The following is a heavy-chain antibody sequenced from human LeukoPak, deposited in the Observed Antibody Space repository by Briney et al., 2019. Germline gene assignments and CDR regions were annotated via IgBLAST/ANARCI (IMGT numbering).Heavy chain of an antibody. Sequence: PGGSLRLSCAASGFTFSDYYMSWIRQAPGKGLEWLSYISGSSSYTNYADSMKGRFTISRDNAKNSLYLQMNSLRAEDTAVYYCARDCSGGSCYDFWGQGTLVTVSS. J-gene: IGHJ4*02. V-gene: IGHV3-11*05. CDR1: GFTFSDYY. CDR2: ISGSSSYT. CDR3: ARDCSGGSCYDF. D-gene: IGHD2-15*01.